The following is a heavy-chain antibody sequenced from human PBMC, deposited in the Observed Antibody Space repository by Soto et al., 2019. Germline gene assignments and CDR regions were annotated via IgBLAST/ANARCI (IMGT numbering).Heavy chain of an antibody. CDR2: IYHSGST. Sequence: SETLSLTCTVSGGSISSGGYYWSWIRQPPGKGLEWIGEIYHSGSTNYNPSLKSRVTISVDKSKNQFSLKLSSVTAADTAVYYCGSSDYYYYYGMDVWGQGTTVTVSS. CDR1: GGSISSGGYY. CDR3: GSSDYYYYYGMDV. D-gene: IGHD6-6*01. V-gene: IGHV4-39*07. J-gene: IGHJ6*02.